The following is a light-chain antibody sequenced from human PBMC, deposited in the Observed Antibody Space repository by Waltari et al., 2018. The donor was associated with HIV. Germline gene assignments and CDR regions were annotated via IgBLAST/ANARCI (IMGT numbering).Light chain of an antibody. J-gene: IGKJ1*01. Sequence: DRVTITCRASQGIGPYLAWYQQKPGKAPKLLIYKSSNLESGVPSRFSGSGSDTEFSLTISSLQPDDFATYYCQQYNSDSRTFGRGTKVEIK. V-gene: IGKV1-5*03. CDR3: QQYNSDSRT. CDR2: KSS. CDR1: QGIGPY.